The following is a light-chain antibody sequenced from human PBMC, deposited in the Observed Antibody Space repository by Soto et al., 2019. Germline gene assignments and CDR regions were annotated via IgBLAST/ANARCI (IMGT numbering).Light chain of an antibody. CDR2: KAS. V-gene: IGKV1-5*03. CDR3: QQYNSYSWT. Sequence: IRMTQSPSTLSASVEDRVTITCRASQSISNWLAWYQQRPGKAPRLLIYKASNLESGVPSRFSGSGSGTEYTLIIISLQPDDSATYYCQQYNSYSWTFGQGTKVDIK. J-gene: IGKJ1*01. CDR1: QSISNW.